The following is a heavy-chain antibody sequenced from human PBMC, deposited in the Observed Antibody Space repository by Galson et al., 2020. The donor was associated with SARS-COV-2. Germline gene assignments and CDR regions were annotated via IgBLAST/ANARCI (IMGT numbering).Heavy chain of an antibody. CDR1: GFTFDDYA. CDR3: AKDTVYSGSYGYYYYGMGV. Sequence: GGSLRLSCAASGFTFDDYAMHWVRQAPGKGLEWVSGISWNSGSIGYADSVKGRFTISRDNAKNSLYLQMNSLRAEDTALYYCAKDTVYSGSYGYYYYGMGVWGQGTTVTVSS. V-gene: IGHV3-9*01. CDR2: ISWNSGSI. D-gene: IGHD1-26*01. J-gene: IGHJ6*02.